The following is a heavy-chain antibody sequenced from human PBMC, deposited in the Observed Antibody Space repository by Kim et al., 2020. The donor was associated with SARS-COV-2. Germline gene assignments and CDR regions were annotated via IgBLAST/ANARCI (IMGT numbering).Heavy chain of an antibody. J-gene: IGHJ4*02. V-gene: IGHV3-53*01. CDR3: ARDPVGDGYSFFDY. CDR2: IFRGGST. D-gene: IGHD4-4*01. Sequence: GGSLRLSCAVSGLTVTSNHMTWIRQTPGRGLEWVSVIFRGGSTYYEASVQGRFTISRDYYKNILSLQMNSLRAEDTAIYYCARDPVGDGYSFFDYWGQGTLVTVSS. CDR1: GLTVTSNH.